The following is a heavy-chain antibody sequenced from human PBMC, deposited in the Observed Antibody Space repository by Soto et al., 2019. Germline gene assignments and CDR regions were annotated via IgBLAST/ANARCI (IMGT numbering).Heavy chain of an antibody. Sequence: QVQLVESGGGVVQPGRSLRLSCAASGFTFSSYAMHWVRQSPGKGLEWVAVISHDGSNKYYADSVKGRFTISRDNSKNTLYLQMNSLRAEDTAVYYCPVVGATGGGFQHWGQGTLVTVSS. D-gene: IGHD1-26*01. J-gene: IGHJ1*01. CDR3: PVVGATGGGFQH. V-gene: IGHV3-30-3*01. CDR1: GFTFSSYA. CDR2: ISHDGSNK.